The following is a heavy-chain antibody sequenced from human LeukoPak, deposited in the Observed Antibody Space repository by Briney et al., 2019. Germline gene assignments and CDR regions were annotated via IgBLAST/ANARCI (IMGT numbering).Heavy chain of an antibody. V-gene: IGHV3-21*01. CDR1: GFTFSSYS. CDR2: ISSSSSYM. CDR3: ARAPRITIFGVGGY. D-gene: IGHD3-3*01. J-gene: IGHJ4*02. Sequence: GGSLRLSCAASGFTFSSYSMNWVRQAPGKGLEWVSSISSSSSYMYYADSVKGRFTISRDNAKNSLYLQMNSLRAEDTAVYYCARAPRITIFGVGGYWGQGTLVTVSS.